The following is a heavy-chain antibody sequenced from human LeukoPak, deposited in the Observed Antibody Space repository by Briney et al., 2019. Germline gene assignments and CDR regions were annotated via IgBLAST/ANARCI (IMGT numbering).Heavy chain of an antibody. Sequence: PGGSLRLSCAASGFTFSSFSMNWVRQAPGKGLEWLSYISSSSSSIYYADSVKGRFTISRDNAKNSLYLQMNSLRAEDTAVYYCARDLREWLKFFDSWGQGTLVTVSS. J-gene: IGHJ4*02. V-gene: IGHV3-48*01. CDR3: ARDLREWLKFFDS. CDR2: ISSSSSSI. CDR1: GFTFSSFS. D-gene: IGHD5-24*01.